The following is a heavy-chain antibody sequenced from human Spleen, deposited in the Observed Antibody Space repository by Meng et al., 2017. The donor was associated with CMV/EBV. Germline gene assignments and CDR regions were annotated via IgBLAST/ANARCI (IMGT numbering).Heavy chain of an antibody. CDR2: ISYDGSNK. J-gene: IGHJ4*02. CDR3: ARSAVVPFDY. D-gene: IGHD2-15*01. V-gene: IGHV3-30-3*01. CDR1: GFTFSSYA. Sequence: QVQLVESGGGVVQPGRSLRLSCAASGFTFSSYAMHWVCQAPGKGLEWVAVISYDGSNKYYADSVKGRFTISRDNSKNTLYLQMNSLRAEDTAVYYCARSAVVPFDYWGQGTLVTVSS.